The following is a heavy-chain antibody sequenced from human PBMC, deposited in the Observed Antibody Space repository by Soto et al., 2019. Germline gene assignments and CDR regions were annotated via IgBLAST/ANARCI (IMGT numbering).Heavy chain of an antibody. D-gene: IGHD2-15*01. J-gene: IGHJ4*02. CDR2: IYYSGST. V-gene: IGHV4-59*01. Sequence: PSETLSLTCTVSGGSISSYYWSWIRQPPGKGLEWIGYIYYSGSTNYNPSLKSRVTISVDTSKNQFSLKLSSVTAADTAVYYCARVLSYCSGGSCFKYYFDYWGQGTLVTVSS. CDR1: GGSISSYY. CDR3: ARVLSYCSGGSCFKYYFDY.